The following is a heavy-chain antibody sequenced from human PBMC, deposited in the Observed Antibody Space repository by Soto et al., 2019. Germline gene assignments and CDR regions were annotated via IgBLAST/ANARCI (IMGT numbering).Heavy chain of an antibody. CDR3: ARHLIGGLDY. CDR2: IYPGDSGT. D-gene: IGHD3-3*01. V-gene: IGHV5-51*01. J-gene: IGHJ4*02. Sequence: GESLKISCKGSGYSFSNYWIAWVRQMPGKGLEWMGIIYPGDSGTTYSPSFEGRVTFSADKSINTAYLQWSGLQASDTAMYYCARHLIGGLDYWSQGTLVTVSS. CDR1: GYSFSNYW.